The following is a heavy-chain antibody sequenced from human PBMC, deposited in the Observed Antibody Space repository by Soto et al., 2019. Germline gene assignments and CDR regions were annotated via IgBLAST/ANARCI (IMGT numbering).Heavy chain of an antibody. J-gene: IGHJ4*02. CDR1: GDSISSGYY. D-gene: IGHD6-19*01. V-gene: IGHV4-61*01. CDR2: IYYSGST. Sequence: SSETLSLTCAVSGDSISSGYYWSWTRQPPGKGLEWIGYIYYSGSTNYNPSLKSRVTISVDTSKNQFSLKLSSVTAADTAVYYCARSRIAVAGTSFDYWGQGTLVTVSS. CDR3: ARSRIAVAGTSFDY.